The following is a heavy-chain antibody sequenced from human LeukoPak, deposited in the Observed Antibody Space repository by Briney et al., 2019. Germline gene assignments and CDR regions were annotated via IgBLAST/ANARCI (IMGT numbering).Heavy chain of an antibody. CDR1: GFSFDDYG. CDR3: AKHGRRITMVRGVIDY. V-gene: IGHV3-9*01. D-gene: IGHD3-10*01. J-gene: IGHJ4*02. Sequence: GGSLRLSCVGSGFSFDDYGMFWVRQAPGKGLEWVAGISWNSYRTGFGDSVKGRFTISRDNALNSVYLQMNSLRAEDTAVYYCAKHGRRITMVRGVIDYWGQGTLVTVS. CDR2: ISWNSYRT.